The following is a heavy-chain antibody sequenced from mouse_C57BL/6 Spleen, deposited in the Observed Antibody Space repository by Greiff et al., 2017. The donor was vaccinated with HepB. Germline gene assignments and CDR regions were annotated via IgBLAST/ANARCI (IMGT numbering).Heavy chain of an antibody. CDR2: IHPNSGST. V-gene: IGHV1-64*01. CDR1: GYTFTSYW. D-gene: IGHD4-1*01. Sequence: QVQLQQPGAELVKPGASVKLSCKASGYTFTSYWMHWVKQRPGQGLEWIGMIHPNSGSTNYNEKFKSKATLTVDKSSSTAYMQLSSLPSEDSAVYYCARQELGREDWYFDVWGTGTTVTVSS. J-gene: IGHJ1*03. CDR3: ARQELGREDWYFDV.